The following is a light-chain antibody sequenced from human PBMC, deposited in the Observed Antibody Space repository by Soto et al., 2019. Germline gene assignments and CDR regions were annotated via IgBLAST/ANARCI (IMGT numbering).Light chain of an antibody. CDR2: EVS. J-gene: IGLJ1*01. Sequence: QSVLTQPASVSGSPGQSITISCTGTSSDVGGYDYVSWYQHHPGKAPKLMIYEVSNRPSGVSNRFSGSKSGNTASLTISGLQAEDEGDYYCSSYTGSTLVFGTGTQLTVL. CDR1: SSDVGGYDY. CDR3: SSYTGSTLV. V-gene: IGLV2-14*01.